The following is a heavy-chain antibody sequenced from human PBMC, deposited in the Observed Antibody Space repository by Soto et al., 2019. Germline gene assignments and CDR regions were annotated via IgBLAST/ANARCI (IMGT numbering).Heavy chain of an antibody. J-gene: IGHJ6*02. Sequence: PGGSLRLSCAASGFTLSSYAMSWVRQAPGKGLEWVSAISGSGGSTYYADSVKGRFTISRDNSKNTLYLQMNSLRAEDTAVYYCAKDMTGIAAAGTNYYYYGMDVWGQGTTVTVSS. CDR2: ISGSGGST. CDR1: GFTLSSYA. CDR3: AKDMTGIAAAGTNYYYYGMDV. V-gene: IGHV3-23*01. D-gene: IGHD6-13*01.